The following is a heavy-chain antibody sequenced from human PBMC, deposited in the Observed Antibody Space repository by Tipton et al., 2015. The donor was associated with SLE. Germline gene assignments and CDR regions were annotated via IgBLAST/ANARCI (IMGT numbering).Heavy chain of an antibody. V-gene: IGHV4-59*12. CDR3: ARDGRPYDAFDI. Sequence: TLSLTCTVSGDSISSYYWSWIRQPPGKGLERMGYIDYSGSTNFNTSLKSRVTISVDTSKNQFSLKLSSVTAADTAVYYCARDGRPYDAFDIWGQGTMVTVSS. CDR2: IDYSGST. CDR1: GDSISSYY. D-gene: IGHD1-26*01. J-gene: IGHJ3*02.